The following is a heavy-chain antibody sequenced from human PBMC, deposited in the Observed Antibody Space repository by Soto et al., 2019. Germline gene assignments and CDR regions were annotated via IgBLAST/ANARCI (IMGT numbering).Heavy chain of an antibody. Sequence: QVQLVQSGAEVKKPGASVKVSCKASGYTFTIYAMHWVRQAPGQRLEWMGWINAGNGNTKYSQKVQGRVTITMDTSASTAYMELSSLRSEDTAVYYCARGVGSGLSDYWGQGTLVTVSS. CDR1: GYTFTIYA. V-gene: IGHV1-3*01. CDR2: INAGNGNT. D-gene: IGHD1-26*01. J-gene: IGHJ4*02. CDR3: ARGVGSGLSDY.